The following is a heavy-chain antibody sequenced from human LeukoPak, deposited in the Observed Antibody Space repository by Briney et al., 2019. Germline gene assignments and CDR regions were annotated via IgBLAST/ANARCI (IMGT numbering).Heavy chain of an antibody. CDR2: ISGSGGST. CDR1: GFTFSSYS. V-gene: IGHV3-23*01. Sequence: GGSLRLSCAASGFTFSSYSMNWVRQAPGKGLEWVSAISGSGGSTYYADSVKGRFTISRDNSKNTLYLQMNSLRAEDTAVYYCAKALYYYGSGSYNYFDYWGQGTLVTVSS. D-gene: IGHD3-10*01. J-gene: IGHJ4*02. CDR3: AKALYYYGSGSYNYFDY.